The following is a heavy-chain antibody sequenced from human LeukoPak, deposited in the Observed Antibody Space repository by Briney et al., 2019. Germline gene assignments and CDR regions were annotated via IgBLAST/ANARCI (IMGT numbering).Heavy chain of an antibody. V-gene: IGHV3-74*01. CDR3: AKAVGATRALDY. CDR1: GFTFSSYW. CDR2: INSDGSST. D-gene: IGHD1-26*01. Sequence: GGSLRLSCAASGFTFSSYWMHWVRQAPGKGLVWVSRINSDGSSTSYADSVKGRFTISRDNSKNTLYLQMNSLRAEDTAVYYCAKAVGATRALDYWGQGTLVTVSS. J-gene: IGHJ4*02.